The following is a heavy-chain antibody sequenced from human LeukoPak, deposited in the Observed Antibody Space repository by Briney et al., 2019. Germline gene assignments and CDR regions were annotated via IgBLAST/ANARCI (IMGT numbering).Heavy chain of an antibody. CDR2: IIPIFGTA. D-gene: IGHD2-21*01. V-gene: IGHV1-69*01. CDR1: GGTFSSYA. Sequence: SVKVSCKASGGTFSSYAISWARQAPGQGLEWMGGIIPIFGTANYAQKFQGRVTITADESTSTAYMELSSLRTEDTAVYYCAKGFHESPISFLIHLWGQGTLVTVSS. CDR3: AKGFHESPISFLIHL. J-gene: IGHJ4*02.